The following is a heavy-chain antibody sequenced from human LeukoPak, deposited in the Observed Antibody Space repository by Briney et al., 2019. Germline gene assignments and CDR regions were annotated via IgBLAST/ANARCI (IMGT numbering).Heavy chain of an antibody. CDR3: ARDSDYYDSSGQK. D-gene: IGHD3-22*01. J-gene: IGHJ3*01. Sequence: SETLSLTCAVSGYSISSGYYWGWIRQPPGKGLEWIGSIYHSGSTYYNPSLKSRVTISVDTSKNQFSLKLSSVTAADTAVYYCARDSDYYDSSGQKWGQGTMVTVSS. CDR2: IYHSGST. V-gene: IGHV4-38-2*02. CDR1: GYSISSGYY.